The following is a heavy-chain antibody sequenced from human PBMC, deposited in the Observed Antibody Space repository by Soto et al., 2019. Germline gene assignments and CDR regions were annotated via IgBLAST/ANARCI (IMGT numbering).Heavy chain of an antibody. CDR2: IIPMFGTA. Sequence: QVQLVQSGAEVKKPESSVKVSCKAPGGTFSTYAISWLRQAPGLGLEWMGGIIPMFGTANYAQRFQDRVTITAEESTNTVYMELSSMRSEDTAVYFCASGIQLWLRRINNGYSGWGQGTLVTVSS. D-gene: IGHD5-18*01. J-gene: IGHJ4*02. CDR3: ASGIQLWLRRINNGYSG. CDR1: GGTFSTYA. V-gene: IGHV1-69*12.